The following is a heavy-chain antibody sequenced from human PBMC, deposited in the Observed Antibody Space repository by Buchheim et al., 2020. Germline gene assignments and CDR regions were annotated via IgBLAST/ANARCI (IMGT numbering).Heavy chain of an antibody. V-gene: IGHV4-39*07. CDR2: IYYSGST. D-gene: IGHD3-3*01. Sequence: QLQLQESGPGLVKPSETLSLTCTVSGGSISSSSYYWGWIRQPPGKGLEWIGSIYYSGSTYYNPSLKSRVTISVDTSKNQFSLKLSSVTAADTAVYYCARGLSAVPYDFWSGYYLDYWGQGTL. CDR3: ARGLSAVPYDFWSGYYLDY. CDR1: GGSISSSSYY. J-gene: IGHJ4*02.